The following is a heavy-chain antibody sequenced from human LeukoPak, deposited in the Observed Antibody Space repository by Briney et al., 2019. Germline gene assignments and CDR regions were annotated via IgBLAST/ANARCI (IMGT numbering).Heavy chain of an antibody. V-gene: IGHV4-59*01. CDR1: GGSISSYY. J-gene: IGHJ4*02. CDR3: AREGAPDYYGSGSYSN. Sequence: SETLSLTCTVSGGSISSYYWSWIRQPPGEGLEWIGYIYYSGSTNYNPSLKSRVTISVDTSKNQFSLKLSSVTAADTAVYYCAREGAPDYYGSGSYSNWGQGTLVTVSS. CDR2: IYYSGST. D-gene: IGHD3-10*01.